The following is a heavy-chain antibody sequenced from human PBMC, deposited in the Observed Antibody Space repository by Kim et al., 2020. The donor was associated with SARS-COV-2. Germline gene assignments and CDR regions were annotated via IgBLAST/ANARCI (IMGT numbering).Heavy chain of an antibody. CDR1: GGTFSSYA. J-gene: IGHJ5*02. CDR3: SSQRYYYDSSAGPRFDP. V-gene: IGHV1-69*04. D-gene: IGHD3-22*01. Sequence: SVKVSCKASGGTFSSYAISWVRQAPGQGLEWMGRIIPILGIANYAQKFQGRVTITADKSTSTAYMELSSLRSEDTAVYYCSSQRYYYDSSAGPRFDPWGQGTLVTVSS. CDR2: IIPILGIA.